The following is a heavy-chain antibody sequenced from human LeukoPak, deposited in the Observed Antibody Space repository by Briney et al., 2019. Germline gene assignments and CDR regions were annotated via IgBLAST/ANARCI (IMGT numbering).Heavy chain of an antibody. J-gene: IGHJ4*02. CDR2: IYSGGST. Sequence: PGGSLRLSCAASGFTVSSNYMSRVRQAPGKGLEWVSVIYSGGSTYYADSVKGRFTISRDNSKNTLYLQMNSLRAEDTAVYYCAKDLGGDRRVDYWGQGTLVTVSS. CDR3: AKDLGGDRRVDY. D-gene: IGHD2-21*02. V-gene: IGHV3-66*01. CDR1: GFTVSSNY.